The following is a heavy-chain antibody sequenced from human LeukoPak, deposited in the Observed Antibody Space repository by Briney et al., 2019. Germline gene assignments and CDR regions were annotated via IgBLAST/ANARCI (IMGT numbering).Heavy chain of an antibody. D-gene: IGHD3-3*01. J-gene: IGHJ6*04. V-gene: IGHV4-30-4*07. CDR1: GGSISSGGYS. Sequence: SQTLSLTCAVSGGSISSGGYSWSWIRQPPGKGLEWIGYIYYSGSTYYNPSLKSRVTISVDTSKNQFSLKLSSVTAADTAVYYCARDGAWIFGALEVWGKGTTVTVSS. CDR2: IYYSGST. CDR3: ARDGAWIFGALEV.